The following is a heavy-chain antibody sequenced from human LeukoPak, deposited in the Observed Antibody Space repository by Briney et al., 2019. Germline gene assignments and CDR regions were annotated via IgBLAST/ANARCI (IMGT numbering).Heavy chain of an antibody. CDR1: GFTFTKYW. CDR3: ARLWGDATIFDY. D-gene: IGHD3-10*01. CDR2: IKQDGSDK. V-gene: IGHV3-7*01. J-gene: IGHJ4*02. Sequence: GDSLRLSCAASGFTFTKYWMTWVRQAPGKGLEWVGNIKQDGSDKNYMDSVKGRFTISRDNTKNSVCLQMSSLRAEDTAVYYCARLWGDATIFDYWGQGTLVTVSS.